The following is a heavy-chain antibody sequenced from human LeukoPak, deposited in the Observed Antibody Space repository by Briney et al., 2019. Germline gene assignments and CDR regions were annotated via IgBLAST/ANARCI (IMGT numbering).Heavy chain of an antibody. CDR1: GFTFSSYS. Sequence: GGSLRLSCAASGFTFSSYSMNWVRQAPGKGLEWVSDISRRSGTIYYADSVKGRFTFSRDNAKNSLSLHMNSLRAEDMAVYYLAREPQSDNGYGGFHSWRRGTLATVS. CDR2: ISRRSGTI. CDR3: AREPQSDNGYGGFHS. D-gene: IGHD5-18*01. V-gene: IGHV3-48*01. J-gene: IGHJ5*01.